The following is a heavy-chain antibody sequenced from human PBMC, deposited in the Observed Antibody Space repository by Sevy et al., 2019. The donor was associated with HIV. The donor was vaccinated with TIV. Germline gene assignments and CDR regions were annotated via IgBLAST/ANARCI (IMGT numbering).Heavy chain of an antibody. Sequence: GGSLRLSCVASGFRFSAFGMAWVRQAAGEGLEWVSGINGGGGSTYYRNSVKGRFTVSRDNSKNTVYLQRNSLRADDTAVYYCAKAPYYDFWSHNYNNWFDPWDQGTLVTVSS. D-gene: IGHD3-3*01. CDR1: GFRFSAFG. J-gene: IGHJ5*02. CDR3: AKAPYYDFWSHNYNNWFDP. CDR2: INGGGGST. V-gene: IGHV3-23*01.